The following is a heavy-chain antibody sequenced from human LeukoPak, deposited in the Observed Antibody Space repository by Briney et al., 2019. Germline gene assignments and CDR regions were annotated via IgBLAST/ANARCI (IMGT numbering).Heavy chain of an antibody. Sequence: GGSLRLSCAASGFTFSSYAMSWVRQAPGKGLEWVSAINGSGGSTYYADSVKGRFTISRDNSKNTLYLQMNSLRAQDTALYYCAKDGGLWVSAHWGDSWGRGTLVTVSS. CDR2: INGSGGST. CDR1: GFTFSSYA. J-gene: IGHJ4*02. CDR3: AKDGGLWVSAHWGDS. D-gene: IGHD7-27*01. V-gene: IGHV3-23*01.